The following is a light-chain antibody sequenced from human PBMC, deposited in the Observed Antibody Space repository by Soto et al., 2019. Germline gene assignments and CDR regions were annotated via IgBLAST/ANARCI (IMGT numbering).Light chain of an antibody. CDR2: DAS. CDR1: QSFGNNH. Sequence: EIVLTQSPGTLSLSPGERATLSCRASQSFGNNHLACYQQKPGQAPRLLIYDASSRATGIPDRFSGSGSGTDFTLTISRLEPEDFAVDFCQQCSRSPLTFGGGTKVEIK. V-gene: IGKV3-20*01. J-gene: IGKJ4*01. CDR3: QQCSRSPLT.